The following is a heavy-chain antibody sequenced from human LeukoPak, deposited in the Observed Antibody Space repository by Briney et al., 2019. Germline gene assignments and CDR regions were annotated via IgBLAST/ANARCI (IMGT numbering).Heavy chain of an antibody. CDR1: AFTFSGYW. CDR2: INTDGSTT. CDR3: ANMGLGY. J-gene: IGHJ4*02. V-gene: IGHV3-74*01. Sequence: GGSLRLSCAASAFTFSGYWMHCVRQAPGKGLVWVSTINTDGSTTRYADSVKGRFTISRDNAKNTLYLQMNSLRAEDTAVNYCANMGLGYWGQGTLVTVSS. D-gene: IGHD1-26*01.